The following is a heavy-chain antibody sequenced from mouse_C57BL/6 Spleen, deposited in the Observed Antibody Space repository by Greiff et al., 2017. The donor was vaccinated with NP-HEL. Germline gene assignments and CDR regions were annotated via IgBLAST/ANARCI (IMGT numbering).Heavy chain of an antibody. CDR3: AKNWGGLLRYFDV. J-gene: IGHJ1*03. V-gene: IGHV2-5*01. Sequence: VKLVESGPGLVQPSQSLSITCTVSGFSLTSYGVHWVRQSPGKGLEWLGVIWRGGSTDYNAAFMSRLSITKDNSKSQVFFKMNSLQADDTAIYYCAKNWGGLLRYFDVWGTGTTVTVSS. D-gene: IGHD2-3*01. CDR2: IWRGGST. CDR1: GFSLTSYG.